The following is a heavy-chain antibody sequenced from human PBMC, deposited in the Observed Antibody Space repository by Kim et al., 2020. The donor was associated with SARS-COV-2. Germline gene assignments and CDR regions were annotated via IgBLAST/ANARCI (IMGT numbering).Heavy chain of an antibody. CDR3: AKGRITIFWGSEDYGMDV. CDR2: IWYDGSNK. J-gene: IGHJ6*02. Sequence: GGSLRLSCAASGFTFSSYGMHWVRQAPGKGLEWVAVIWYDGSNKYYADSVKGRFTISRDNSKNTLYLQMNSLRAEDTAVYYCAKGRITIFWGSEDYGMDVWGQGTTVTVSS. V-gene: IGHV3-33*06. CDR1: GFTFSSYG. D-gene: IGHD3-9*01.